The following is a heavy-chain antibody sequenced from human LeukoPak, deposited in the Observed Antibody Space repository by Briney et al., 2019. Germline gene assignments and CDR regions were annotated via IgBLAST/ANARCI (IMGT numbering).Heavy chain of an antibody. V-gene: IGHV3-48*01. Sequence: QPGGSLSLSCAASGFTFSSYAMSWVRQAPGKGLEWVSYISSGSLTIYYTDSVKGRFTISRDNAKNSLYLHMNSLRAEDTAVYYCAREAITGHREFDYWGQGTLVTVSS. CDR3: AREAITGHREFDY. CDR1: GFTFSSYA. J-gene: IGHJ4*02. D-gene: IGHD1-20*01. CDR2: ISSGSLTI.